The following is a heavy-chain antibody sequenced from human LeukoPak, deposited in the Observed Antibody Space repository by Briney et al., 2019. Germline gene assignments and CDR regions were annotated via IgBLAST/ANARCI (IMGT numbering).Heavy chain of an antibody. CDR3: ARVTYYYDSSGYYHDAFDI. CDR1: GYTFTSYY. J-gene: IGHJ3*02. Sequence: ASVKVSCKASGYTFTSYYMHWVRQAPGQGLEWMGIINPSGGSTSYAQKFQGRVTMTRDTSTSTVYMELSSLRSEDTAVYYCARVTYYYDSSGYYHDAFDIWGQGTMVTVSS. D-gene: IGHD3-22*01. V-gene: IGHV1-46*01. CDR2: INPSGGST.